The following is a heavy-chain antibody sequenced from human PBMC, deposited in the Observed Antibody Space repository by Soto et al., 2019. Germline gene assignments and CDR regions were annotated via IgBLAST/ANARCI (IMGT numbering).Heavy chain of an antibody. CDR3: ARDGNYDFWSGYYVATAFDI. CDR1: GFTFSSYG. D-gene: IGHD3-3*01. Sequence: QVQLVESGGGVVQHGRSLRLSCAASGFTFSSYGMHWVRQAPGKGLEWVAVIWYDGSNKYYADSVKGRFTISRDNSKNTLYLQMNSLRAEDTAVYYCARDGNYDFWSGYYVATAFDIWGQGTMVTVSS. CDR2: IWYDGSNK. J-gene: IGHJ3*02. V-gene: IGHV3-33*01.